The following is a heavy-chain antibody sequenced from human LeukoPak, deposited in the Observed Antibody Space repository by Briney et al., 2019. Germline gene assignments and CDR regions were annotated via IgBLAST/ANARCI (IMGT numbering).Heavy chain of an antibody. Sequence: GGSLRLSCAVSGFSCYSMNWVRQAPGKGLEWVSSISSGSSHIYYADSVRGRFTISRDNAKNSLYLHMSSLRVEDTAVYYCARDSPVRANDLDNWGQGTLVTVSS. J-gene: IGHJ4*02. D-gene: IGHD4-17*01. CDR1: GFSCYS. CDR3: ARDSPVRANDLDN. V-gene: IGHV3-21*06. CDR2: ISSGSSHI.